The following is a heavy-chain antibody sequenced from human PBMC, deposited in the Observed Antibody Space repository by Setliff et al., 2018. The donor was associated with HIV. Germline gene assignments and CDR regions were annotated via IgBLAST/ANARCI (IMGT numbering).Heavy chain of an antibody. J-gene: IGHJ5*02. Sequence: PSETLSLTCTVSGGSMSSSSYYWGWIRQPPGKGLEWIGSIYYSGSTYYNPSLKSRLTISVDTSKNQFSLKMTSVTAADTAVYYCARLGMAAAGSSWFDPWGQGTLVTVSS. D-gene: IGHD6-13*01. CDR1: GGSMSSSSYY. CDR2: IYYSGST. V-gene: IGHV4-39*01. CDR3: ARLGMAAAGSSWFDP.